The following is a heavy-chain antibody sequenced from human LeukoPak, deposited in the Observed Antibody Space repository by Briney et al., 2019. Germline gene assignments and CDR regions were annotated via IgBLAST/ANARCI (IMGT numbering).Heavy chain of an antibody. V-gene: IGHV1-3*01. CDR3: ALNAYCSSNSCWGNYYYYYMDF. D-gene: IGHD2-2*01. CDR1: GYTFTSYA. J-gene: IGHJ6*03. CDR2: INAGNGNT. Sequence: ASVKVSCKASGYTFTSYAMHWVRQAPGQRLEWVGWINAGNGNTKYSQKFQGRVTLTEDTSTDTAYMELSSLSSADTAMYYCALNAYCSSNSCWGNYYYYYMDFWGKGTTVTVSS.